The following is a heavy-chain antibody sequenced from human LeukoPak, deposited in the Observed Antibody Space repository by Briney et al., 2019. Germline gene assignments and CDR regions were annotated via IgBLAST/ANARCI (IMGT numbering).Heavy chain of an antibody. V-gene: IGHV1-69*13. Sequence: SVKVSCKASGYTFTSYDINWVRQATGQGLEWMGGIIPIFGTANYAQKFQGRVTITADESTSTAYMELSSLRSEDTAVYYCARESGDMGEERLANYWGQGTLVTVSS. J-gene: IGHJ4*02. CDR3: ARESGDMGEERLANY. D-gene: IGHD3-16*01. CDR1: GYTFTSYD. CDR2: IIPIFGTA.